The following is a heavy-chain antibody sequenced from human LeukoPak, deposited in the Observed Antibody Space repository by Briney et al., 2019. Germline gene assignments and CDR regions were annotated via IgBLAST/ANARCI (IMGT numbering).Heavy chain of an antibody. D-gene: IGHD2-2*01. CDR2: IYHSGST. J-gene: IGHJ3*01. CDR3: ARNIVVVPTVTGAFDV. Sequence: SETLSLTCAVSGYSISSGYYWGWIRQPPGKGLEWIGSIYHSGSTYYNPSLKGRVTISVDTSKNQFSLKLSSVTAADTAMYYCARNIVVVPTVTGAFDVWGQGTMVTVSS. V-gene: IGHV4-38-2*01. CDR1: GYSISSGYY.